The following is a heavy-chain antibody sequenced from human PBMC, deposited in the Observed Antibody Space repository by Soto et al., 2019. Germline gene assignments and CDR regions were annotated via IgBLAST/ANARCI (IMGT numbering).Heavy chain of an antibody. V-gene: IGHV1-8*01. D-gene: IGHD2-15*01. CDR1: GYTFTSYD. CDR3: ASDIIGYCSGGRCYSRDY. CDR2: MNPNSGNT. J-gene: IGHJ4*02. Sequence: ASVKVSCKASGYTFTSYDINWVRQATGQGLEWMGWMNPNSGNTGYAQKFQGRVTMTRNTSISTAYMELSSLRSEDTAVYYCASDIIGYCSGGRCYSRDYWGQGTLVTVSS.